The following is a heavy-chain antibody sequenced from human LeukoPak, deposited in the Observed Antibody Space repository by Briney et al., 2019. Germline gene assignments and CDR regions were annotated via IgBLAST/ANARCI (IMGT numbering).Heavy chain of an antibody. CDR3: AKVRVVFNWNYAYYFDS. Sequence: GGSLRLSCAASGFTFSSYWMHWVRQAPGKGLVWVSCINSDGSRTSYADSVKGRFTISRDNSKNTLYLQMNSLRAEDTAVYYCAKVRVVFNWNYAYYFDSWGLGTLVTVSS. V-gene: IGHV3-74*01. D-gene: IGHD1-7*01. J-gene: IGHJ4*02. CDR1: GFTFSSYW. CDR2: INSDGSRT.